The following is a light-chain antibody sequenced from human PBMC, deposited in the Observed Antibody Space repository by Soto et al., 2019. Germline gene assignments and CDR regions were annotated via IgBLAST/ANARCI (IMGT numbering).Light chain of an antibody. V-gene: IGLV1-51*01. CDR3: GTWYSSLSAGV. CDR1: SSNIGNNY. Sequence: QSVLTQPPSVSAAPGQKVTISCSGSSSNIGNNYVSWYQQLPGTAPKLLIYDNNQRPSEIPDRFSGSKSGTSATLGITGLQTGDEADYYCGTWYSSLSAGVFGGGTKLTVL. CDR2: DNN. J-gene: IGLJ2*01.